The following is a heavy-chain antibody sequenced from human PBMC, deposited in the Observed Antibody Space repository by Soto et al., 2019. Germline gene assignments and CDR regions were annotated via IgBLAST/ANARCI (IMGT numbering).Heavy chain of an antibody. CDR2: MNPNSGNT. J-gene: IGHJ6*03. V-gene: IGHV1-8*01. D-gene: IGHD2-15*01. CDR3: ARAVRKVVVAATRTYYYYMDV. CDR1: GYTFTSYD. Sequence: ASVKVSCKASGYTFTSYDINWVRQATGQGLEWMGWMNPNSGNTGYAQKFQGRVTMTRNTSISTAYMELSSLRSEDTAVYYCARAVRKVVVAATRTYYYYMDVWGKGTTVTVSS.